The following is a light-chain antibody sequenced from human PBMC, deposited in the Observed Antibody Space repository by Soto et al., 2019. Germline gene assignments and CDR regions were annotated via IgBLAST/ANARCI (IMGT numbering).Light chain of an antibody. CDR2: DPS. Sequence: DIQINQSPSTLSASLGDRVTITCRASRNIERWLAWYQQKPGKAPKLLIYDPSSLESGVPSRFSGSGSGTEFPPTISSLHPDDFATYDCQQFKNYVTFGQGTRLENK. V-gene: IGKV1-5*01. J-gene: IGKJ5*01. CDR1: RNIERW. CDR3: QQFKNYVT.